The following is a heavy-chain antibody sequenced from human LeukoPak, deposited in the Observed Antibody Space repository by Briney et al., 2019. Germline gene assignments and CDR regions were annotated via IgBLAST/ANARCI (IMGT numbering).Heavy chain of an antibody. D-gene: IGHD2-2*01. CDR2: INFGGRT. J-gene: IGHJ5*02. V-gene: IGHV4-31*03. Sequence: SQTPSLTCTVSGASISSGGYYWSWIRQHPGKGLEWIGYINFGGRTTYNPSLKNRVTISVDTSKNQFYLKLSSVTAADTAVYYCAREEIVVVPAASTYNWFDPWGQGTLVTVSS. CDR1: GASISSGGYY. CDR3: AREEIVVVPAASTYNWFDP.